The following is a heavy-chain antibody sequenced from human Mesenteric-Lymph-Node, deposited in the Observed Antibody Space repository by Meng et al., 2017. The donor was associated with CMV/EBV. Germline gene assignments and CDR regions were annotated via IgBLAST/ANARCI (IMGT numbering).Heavy chain of an antibody. Sequence: ASVKVSCKASGYTFTSYGISWVRQAPGQGLEWMGVVTPRDGSTVYSQKFQDRVTMTRDTSTKTVYMELSGLRSDDTAMYYCARVSAGILSTYYFDYWGQGTLVTVSS. CDR2: VTPRDGST. V-gene: IGHV1-46*01. CDR1: GYTFTSYG. CDR3: ARVSAGILSTYYFDY. J-gene: IGHJ4*01. D-gene: IGHD6-13*01.